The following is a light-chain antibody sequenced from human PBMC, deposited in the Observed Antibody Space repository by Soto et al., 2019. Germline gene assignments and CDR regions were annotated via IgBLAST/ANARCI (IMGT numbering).Light chain of an antibody. Sequence: QSALTQPPSASGTHGQRVTISCSGSSSNIGGNTVNWYQQLPGTAPKLLVYSNNQRPSGVPDRFSGSKSGTSASLAISGLQSEDEADYYCAAWDDSLNGHYVFGTGTKVTVL. V-gene: IGLV1-44*01. CDR2: SNN. CDR3: AAWDDSLNGHYV. J-gene: IGLJ1*01. CDR1: SSNIGGNT.